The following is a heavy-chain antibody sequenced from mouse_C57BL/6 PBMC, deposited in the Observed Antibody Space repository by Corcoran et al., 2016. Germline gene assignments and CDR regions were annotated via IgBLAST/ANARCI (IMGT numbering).Heavy chain of an antibody. CDR2: INPNNGGT. J-gene: IGHJ3*01. D-gene: IGHD1-1*02. Sequence: EVQLQQSGPELVKPGASVKIPCKASGYTFTDYNMDWVKQSHGKSLEWIGDINPNNGGTIYNQKFKGKATLTVDKSSSTAYMELRSLTSEDTAVYYCARVVGQVSPWFAYWGQGTLVTVSA. CDR3: ARVVGQVSPWFAY. V-gene: IGHV1-18*01. CDR1: GYTFTDYN.